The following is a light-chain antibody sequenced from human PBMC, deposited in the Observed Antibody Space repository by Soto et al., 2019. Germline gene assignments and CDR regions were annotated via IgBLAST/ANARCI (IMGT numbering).Light chain of an antibody. Sequence: DIQMTQSPSSVSASVGDTVTITCRASQGINGWLSWYQQKPGEAPKLLIYVASRVHTGGPSRFSGSGSGTEFSLTISSLQPEDFATYYCQQAYSFPHTFGQGTNLEIK. CDR3: QQAYSFPHT. CDR1: QGINGW. CDR2: VAS. V-gene: IGKV1-12*01. J-gene: IGKJ2*01.